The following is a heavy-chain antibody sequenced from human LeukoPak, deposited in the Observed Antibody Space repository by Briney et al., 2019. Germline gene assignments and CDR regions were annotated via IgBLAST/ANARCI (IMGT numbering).Heavy chain of an antibody. CDR3: ARVYHSSSGRAIDY. V-gene: IGHV3-7*01. D-gene: IGHD6-6*01. J-gene: IGHJ4*02. Sequence: PGGSLRLSCAASGFTFSGYWMSWVRQAPGKGLEWVANIKQDGSEKYYVDSVKGRFTISRDNAKNSLYPQMNSLRAEDTAVYYCARVYHSSSGRAIDYWGQGTLVTVSS. CDR1: GFTFSGYW. CDR2: IKQDGSEK.